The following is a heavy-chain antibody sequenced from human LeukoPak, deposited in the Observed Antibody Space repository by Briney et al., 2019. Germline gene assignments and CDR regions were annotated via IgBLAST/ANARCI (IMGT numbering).Heavy chain of an antibody. CDR3: ARGVGGDRDY. CDR2: IYSGGST. V-gene: IGHV3-66*01. CDR1: GFTVSSNY. D-gene: IGHD2-21*02. Sequence: GGSLRLSCAASGFTVSSNYMSWVRQAPGQGLEWVSVIYSGGSTYYADSIKGRFTISRDNAKNTVYLQMNSLRAEDTAVYYCARGVGGDRDYWGQGTLVTVSS. J-gene: IGHJ4*02.